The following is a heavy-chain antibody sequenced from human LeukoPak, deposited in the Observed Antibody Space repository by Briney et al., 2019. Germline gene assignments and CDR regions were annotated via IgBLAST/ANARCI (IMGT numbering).Heavy chain of an antibody. CDR1: GGSISSSSYY. CDR2: IYYSGST. V-gene: IGHV4-39*01. J-gene: IGHJ3*02. D-gene: IGHD3-3*01. Sequence: PSETLSLTCTVSGGSISSSSYYWGWIRQPPGKWLEWIGRIYYSGSTYYNPSLKSRVTISVDTSKNQFSLKLSSVPAADTAVYYCARRGQTYYDFWSGYPSRKNAFDIWGQGTMVTVSS. CDR3: ARRGQTYYDFWSGYPSRKNAFDI.